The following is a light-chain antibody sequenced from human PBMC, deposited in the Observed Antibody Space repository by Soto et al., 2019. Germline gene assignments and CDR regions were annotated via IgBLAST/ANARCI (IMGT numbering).Light chain of an antibody. Sequence: DIQMTPSPSTLSASVVDIVTITCRASQSISNWLAWYQQKPGKAPKLLIYKASSLESGVPSRFSGSGSGTEFTLTISSLQPDDFGTYYCQEYNSYWTCGQGTKVDIK. V-gene: IGKV1-5*03. CDR2: KAS. CDR1: QSISNW. CDR3: QEYNSYWT. J-gene: IGKJ1*01.